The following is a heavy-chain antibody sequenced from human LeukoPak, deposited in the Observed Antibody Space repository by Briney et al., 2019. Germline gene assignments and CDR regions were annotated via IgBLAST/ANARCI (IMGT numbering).Heavy chain of an antibody. V-gene: IGHV1-18*01. Sequence: GASVKVSCKASGYTFTSYGISWVRQAPGQGREGMGWISAYNGNTNYAQKLQGSVTLPPDPSTSTAYMELRSLRSHDPAVYYCARIGGRGDIVVVPAANVWGQGTLVTVSS. J-gene: IGHJ4*02. D-gene: IGHD2-2*01. CDR3: ARIGGRGDIVVVPAANV. CDR1: GYTFTSYG. CDR2: ISAYNGNT.